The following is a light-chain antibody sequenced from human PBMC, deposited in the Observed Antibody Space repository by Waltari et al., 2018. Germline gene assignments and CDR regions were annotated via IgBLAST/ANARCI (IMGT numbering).Light chain of an antibody. CDR2: VAS. V-gene: IGKV1-39*01. J-gene: IGKJ2*01. CDR1: QDISNY. CDR3: RQGYYYHT. Sequence: DIQMTQSPSSLSASVGDRVTITCRASQDISNYLSWYQQKPGKAPKLLIYVASSLHSGVPSRFSGSGSGTDFTLTISSLQPEDFATYYCRQGYYYHTFGQGTKLEVK.